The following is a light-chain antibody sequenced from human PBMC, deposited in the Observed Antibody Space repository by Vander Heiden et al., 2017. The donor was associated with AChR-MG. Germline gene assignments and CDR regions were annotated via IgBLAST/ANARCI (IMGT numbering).Light chain of an antibody. CDR3: AAWDDSLNGVV. CDR1: SSNIGSNT. J-gene: IGLJ2*01. V-gene: IGLV1-44*01. CDR2: SNN. Sequence: QSVLAQPPSASGPPGQMVTIACSGSSSNIGSNTVNWYQQLPGTAPQLLIYSNNQRPSGVPDRFSGSKSGTSASLAISGLQSEDEADYYCAAWDDSLNGVVFGGGTKLTVL.